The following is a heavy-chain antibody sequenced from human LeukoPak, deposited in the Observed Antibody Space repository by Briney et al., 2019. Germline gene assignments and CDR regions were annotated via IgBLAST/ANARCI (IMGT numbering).Heavy chain of an antibody. J-gene: IGHJ4*02. Sequence: GGSLGLSCAASGFTFSSYAMSWVRQAPGKGLEWVSGISGSGSSTYYADSVKGRFTISRDNSKNTLYLQMNSLRAEDTAVYYCAKSGGSYSFDYWGQGTLVTVSS. V-gene: IGHV3-23*01. CDR2: ISGSGSST. CDR1: GFTFSSYA. D-gene: IGHD1-26*01. CDR3: AKSGGSYSFDY.